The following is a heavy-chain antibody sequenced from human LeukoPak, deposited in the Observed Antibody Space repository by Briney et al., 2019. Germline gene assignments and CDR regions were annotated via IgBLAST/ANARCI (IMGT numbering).Heavy chain of an antibody. Sequence: GGSLRLSCAASGFTFSSYAMHWVRQAPGKGLERVAVISYDGSNKYYADSVKGRFTISRDNSKNTLYLQMNSLRAEDTAVYYCARDDTYYYDSSGYPNYWGQGTLVTVSS. CDR3: ARDDTYYYDSSGYPNY. J-gene: IGHJ4*02. D-gene: IGHD3-22*01. V-gene: IGHV3-30-3*01. CDR1: GFTFSSYA. CDR2: ISYDGSNK.